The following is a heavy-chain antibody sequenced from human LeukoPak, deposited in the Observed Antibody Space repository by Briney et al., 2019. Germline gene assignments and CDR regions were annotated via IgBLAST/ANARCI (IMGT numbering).Heavy chain of an antibody. CDR2: ITNDGSST. CDR1: GLTFSSHW. CDR3: ARGYQLLLSAFDI. J-gene: IGHJ3*02. D-gene: IGHD2-2*01. V-gene: IGHV3-74*01. Sequence: GGSLRLSCAASGLTFSSHWMHWVRQAPGKGLVWVSRITNDGSSTTYADSVKGRFTISRDNAKNMLYLQVNSLRAEDTAVYYCARGYQLLLSAFDIWGQGTMVTVSS.